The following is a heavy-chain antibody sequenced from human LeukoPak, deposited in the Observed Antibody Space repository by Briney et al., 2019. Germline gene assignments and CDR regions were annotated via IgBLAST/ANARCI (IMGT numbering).Heavy chain of an antibody. D-gene: IGHD3-3*01. V-gene: IGHV3-30*04. CDR3: ARDYDFWSGYPNWFDP. CDR1: GFTFSSYA. Sequence: PGRSLRLSCAASGFTFSSYAMHWVRQAPGKGLEWVAVISYDGSNKYYADSVKGRFTISRDNSKNTLYLQMNSLRAEDTAVYYCARDYDFWSGYPNWFDPWGQGTLVTVFS. CDR2: ISYDGSNK. J-gene: IGHJ5*02.